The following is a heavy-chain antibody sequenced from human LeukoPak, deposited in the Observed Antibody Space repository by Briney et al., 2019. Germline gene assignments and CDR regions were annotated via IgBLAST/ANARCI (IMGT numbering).Heavy chain of an antibody. Sequence: SETLSLTCTVSGGSISSYYWSWIRQPPAKGLEWIGYIYYSGSTNYNPSLKSRVTISVDTSKNQFSLKLSSVTAADTAVYYCARGSGYDIDYWGQGTLVTVSS. CDR2: IYYSGST. D-gene: IGHD5-12*01. CDR1: GGSISSYY. CDR3: ARGSGYDIDY. J-gene: IGHJ4*02. V-gene: IGHV4-59*01.